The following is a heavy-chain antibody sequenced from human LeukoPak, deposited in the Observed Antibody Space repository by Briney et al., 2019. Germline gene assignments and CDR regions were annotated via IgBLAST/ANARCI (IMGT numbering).Heavy chain of an antibody. V-gene: IGHV3-9*01. J-gene: IGHJ4*02. CDR3: AKDMRAYLEYYFDY. D-gene: IGHD2-2*01. Sequence: PGGSLRLSCAASGFTFDYYAMHWVRQAPGKGLEWVSGISWNSGSIGYADSVKGRFTISRDNAKNSLYLQMNSLRAEDTALYYCAKDMRAYLEYYFDYWGQGTLVTVSS. CDR2: ISWNSGSI. CDR1: GFTFDYYA.